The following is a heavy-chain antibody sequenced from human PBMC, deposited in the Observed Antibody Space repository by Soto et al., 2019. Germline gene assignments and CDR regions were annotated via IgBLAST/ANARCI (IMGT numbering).Heavy chain of an antibody. J-gene: IGHJ5*02. CDR2: IYYSGST. CDR1: GGSISSYY. CDR3: ARDRTDSGYYTNWLDP. D-gene: IGHD3-22*01. V-gene: IGHV4-59*01. Sequence: SETLSLTCTVSGGSISSYYWSWIRQPPGKGLEWIGYIYYSGSTNYNPSLKSRVTISVDTSKNQFSLKLSSVTAADTAVYYCARDRTDSGYYTNWLDPRGQGTQVTVSS.